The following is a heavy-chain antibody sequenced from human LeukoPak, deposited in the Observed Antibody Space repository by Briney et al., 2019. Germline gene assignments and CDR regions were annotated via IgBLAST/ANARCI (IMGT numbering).Heavy chain of an antibody. J-gene: IGHJ5*02. CDR3: ARDIESYHPEHWFNP. Sequence: PGGSLRLSCVASGFNFSTYGMHWVRQAPGKGLEGVAVIWYGGRKKYYADSVKGRFTISRDNSKNTLYLQMKSLRAEDTALYYCARDIESYHPEHWFNPWGRGILVSVSS. V-gene: IGHV3-33*01. CDR2: IWYGGRKK. D-gene: IGHD2-2*01. CDR1: GFNFSTYG.